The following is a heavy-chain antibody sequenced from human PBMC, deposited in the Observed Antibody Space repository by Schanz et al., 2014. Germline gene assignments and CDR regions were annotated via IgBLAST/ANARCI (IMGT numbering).Heavy chain of an antibody. Sequence: EVHLVESGGGLVQPGGSLRLSCASSGFSFTTYAMSWVRQAPGKGLEWVSAISGGGGTTYYADSVKGRFTISRDNSKNTLYLQMNSLRPEDTAVYYCARGRVLESWGQGTLVTVSS. D-gene: IGHD1-1*01. CDR1: GFSFTTYA. J-gene: IGHJ5*02. V-gene: IGHV3-23*04. CDR2: ISGGGGTT. CDR3: ARGRVLES.